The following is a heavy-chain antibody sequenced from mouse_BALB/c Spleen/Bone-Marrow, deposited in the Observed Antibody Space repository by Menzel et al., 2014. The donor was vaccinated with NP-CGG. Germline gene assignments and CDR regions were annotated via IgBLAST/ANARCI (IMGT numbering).Heavy chain of an antibody. CDR3: ARLTPDYAMDY. V-gene: IGHV5-9-1*01. J-gene: IGHJ4*01. CDR2: ISSGGSYT. CDR1: GFTFSSYA. D-gene: IGHD1-3*01. Sequence: EVMLVESGGGLVKPGGSLKLSCAASGFTFSSYAMSWVRQTPEKRLEWVATISSGGSYTYFPDSVKGRFTISRDNAKNTLYLQMNSLKSEDAAMYYCARLTPDYAMDYWGQGTSVTVSS.